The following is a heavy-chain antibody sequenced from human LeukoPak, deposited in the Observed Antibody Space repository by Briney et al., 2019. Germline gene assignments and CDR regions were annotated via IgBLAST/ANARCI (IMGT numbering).Heavy chain of an antibody. CDR2: INWNGAST. CDR3: ARLTRTGEVDY. CDR1: GLTSSDDG. D-gene: IGHD3-16*01. J-gene: IGHJ4*02. Sequence: VGTLRPSCAASGLTSSDDGMSAVRQAPGKGLGWVAGINWNGASTGYADSLKGRFSISRDNAKNSLYLQMNSLRAEDTALYYWARLTRTGEVDYWDQGTLVTVS. V-gene: IGHV3-20*04.